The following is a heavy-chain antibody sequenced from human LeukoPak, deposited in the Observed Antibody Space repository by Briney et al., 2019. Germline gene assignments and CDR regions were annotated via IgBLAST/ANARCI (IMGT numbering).Heavy chain of an antibody. CDR3: ARSPRQWLVDFDY. D-gene: IGHD6-19*01. V-gene: IGHV4-39*07. J-gene: IGHJ4*02. Sequence: MASETLSLTCTVSGGSISSSSYYWGWIRQPPGKGLEWIGSIYYSGSTYYNPSLKSRVTISVDTSKNQFSLKLSSVTAADTAVYYCARSPRQWLVDFDYWGQGTLVTVSS. CDR1: GGSISSSSYY. CDR2: IYYSGST.